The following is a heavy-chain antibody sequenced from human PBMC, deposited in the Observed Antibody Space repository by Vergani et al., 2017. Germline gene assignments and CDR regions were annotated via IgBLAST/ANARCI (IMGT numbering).Heavy chain of an antibody. J-gene: IGHJ6*02. D-gene: IGHD3-3*01. CDR2: ISSNGGST. V-gene: IGHV3-64*01. Sequence: EVQLLESGGGLVQPGGSLRLSCAASGFTFSSYAMHWVRQAPGKGLEYVSAISSNGGSTYYANSVKGRFTISRDNSKNTLYLQMGSLRAEDMAVYYCARDHNRGSDDFWSGYYYYYYGMDVWGQGTTVTVSS. CDR1: GFTFSSYA. CDR3: ARDHNRGSDDFWSGYYYYYYGMDV.